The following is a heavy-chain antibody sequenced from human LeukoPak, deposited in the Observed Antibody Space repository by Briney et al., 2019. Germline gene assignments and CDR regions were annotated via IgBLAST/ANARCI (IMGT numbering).Heavy chain of an antibody. J-gene: IGHJ4*02. CDR3: PIALTSTFDY. D-gene: IGHD2/OR15-2a*01. Sequence: PGGSLRLSCAASGFTFDDYAIQWVRQAPGKGLEWVSPISGDCDSTNYAESVKCRFNISRHNTKNPLNLQMNSLRTGQCVLYHCPIALTSTFDYWGQGTLVSVSS. CDR2: ISGDCDST. CDR1: GFTFDDYA. V-gene: IGHV3-43*02.